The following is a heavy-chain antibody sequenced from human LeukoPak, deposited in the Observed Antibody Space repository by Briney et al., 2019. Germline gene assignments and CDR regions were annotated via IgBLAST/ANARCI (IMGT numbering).Heavy chain of an antibody. D-gene: IGHD1-20*01. V-gene: IGHV4-30-4*01. CDR2: MYYSGST. CDR1: GGSISSGDYY. J-gene: IGHJ4*02. Sequence: SETLSLTCTVSGGSISSGDYYWSWIRQPPGKGLEWIAYMYYSGSTYYNPSLKSRVTMSADTSKNQLSLKLSSVTAADTAVYYCARVNWNPEGRWTNLIDYWGQGTLVTVSS. CDR3: ARVNWNPEGRWTNLIDY.